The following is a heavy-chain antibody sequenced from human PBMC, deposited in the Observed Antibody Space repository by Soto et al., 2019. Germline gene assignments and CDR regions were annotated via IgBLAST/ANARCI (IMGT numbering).Heavy chain of an antibody. CDR1: KFTFSSYS. Sequence: AGGSLRLSSAAAKFTFSSYSMNWVRQAPGKGLEWVSSISSSSSYIYYADSVKGRFTISRDNAKNSLYLQMNSLRAEDTAVYYCARELAYCGGDCYSTYYYGMDVWGQGTTVTVSS. CDR2: ISSSSSYI. V-gene: IGHV3-21*01. J-gene: IGHJ6*02. D-gene: IGHD2-21*02. CDR3: ARELAYCGGDCYSTYYYGMDV.